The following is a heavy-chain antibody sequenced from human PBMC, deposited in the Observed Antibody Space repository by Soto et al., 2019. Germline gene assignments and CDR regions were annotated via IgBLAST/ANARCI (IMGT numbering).Heavy chain of an antibody. D-gene: IGHD3-22*01. J-gene: IGHJ3*02. CDR1: GFTFSGYA. Sequence: PGGSLRLSCAASGFTFSGYAMSWVRQSPGKGLEWVSAISGSGGSTYYADSVRGRFTISRDNSKNTLYLQMNSLRAEDTAVYYCAKDLGSITMIVVVKRLNAFDIWGQGTMVTVSS. CDR2: ISGSGGST. V-gene: IGHV3-23*01. CDR3: AKDLGSITMIVVVKRLNAFDI.